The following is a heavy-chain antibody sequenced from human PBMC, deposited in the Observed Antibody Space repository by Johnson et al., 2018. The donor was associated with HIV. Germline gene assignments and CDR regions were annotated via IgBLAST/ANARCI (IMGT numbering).Heavy chain of an antibody. V-gene: IGHV3-64*01. CDR3: ARDAVTPI. J-gene: IGHJ3*02. Sequence: VQLVESGGGLVQPGGSLRLSCAASGFSFSSHWMVWVRQAPGKGLVCVSRISSNGGSTYYANSVKGRFTISRDNSKNTLYLQMGSLRAEDKAVYYCARDAVTPIWGQGTMVTVSS. CDR2: ISSNGGST. D-gene: IGHD4-17*01. CDR1: GFSFSSHW.